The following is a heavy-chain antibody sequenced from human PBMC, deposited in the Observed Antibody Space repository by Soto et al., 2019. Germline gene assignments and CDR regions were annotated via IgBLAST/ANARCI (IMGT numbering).Heavy chain of an antibody. CDR1: GFIFSSYG. V-gene: IGHV3-30*18. D-gene: IGHD2-15*01. CDR3: AKEVHCGGGSCSWSEGFDY. J-gene: IGHJ4*02. Sequence: QVQLVESGGGVVQPGRSLRLSCAASGFIFSSYGMHWVRQAPGKGLEWVAVISYEGSHTYYADSVKGRFTITRDNSKNTLYLQMNSLRPEDTAVYDCAKEVHCGGGSCSWSEGFDYWGQGTLLTVSS. CDR2: ISYEGSHT.